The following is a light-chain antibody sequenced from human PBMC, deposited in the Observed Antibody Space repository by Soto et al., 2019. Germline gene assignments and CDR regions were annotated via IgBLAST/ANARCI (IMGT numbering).Light chain of an antibody. V-gene: IGKV1-8*01. J-gene: IGKJ2*01. CDR2: AAS. CDR1: QGISSY. CDR3: QQYNNWPPMST. Sequence: AIRMTQSPSSLSASTGDRVTITCRASQGISSYLAWYQQKPGKAPKLLIYAASTLQSGVPSRFSGSGSGTDFTLTISCLQSEDFVIYYCQQYNNWPPMSTFGQGTKLEMK.